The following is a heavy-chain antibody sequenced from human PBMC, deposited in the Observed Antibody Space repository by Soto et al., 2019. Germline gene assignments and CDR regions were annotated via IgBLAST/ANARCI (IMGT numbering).Heavy chain of an antibody. J-gene: IGHJ4*01. Sequence: PVGSLRLPCKASGFTFNNPWISWTLKAPGKGLEWVGRIKSETDGGTIDYAAPVKGRFTISRDDSKSTLYLQMNSLKNEDTAVYYCSFQESTTVTTFENWGHGTLVTVSS. D-gene: IGHD4-17*01. V-gene: IGHV3-15*01. CDR1: GFTFNNPW. CDR3: SFQESTTVTTFEN. CDR2: IKSETDGGTI.